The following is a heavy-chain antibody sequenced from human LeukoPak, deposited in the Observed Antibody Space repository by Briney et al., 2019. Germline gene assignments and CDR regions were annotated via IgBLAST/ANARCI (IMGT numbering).Heavy chain of an antibody. J-gene: IGHJ4*02. Sequence: GGSLRLSCAASGFTFSSYSMNWVRQAPGKGLEWVSYISSSSSTIYYADSVKGRFTVSRDNSKNTLYLQMNSLRAEDTAIYYCAKGSAASRPYFFDKWGQGALVTVSS. CDR1: GFTFSSYS. D-gene: IGHD2-15*01. CDR2: ISSSSSTI. CDR3: AKGSAASRPYFFDK. V-gene: IGHV3-48*01.